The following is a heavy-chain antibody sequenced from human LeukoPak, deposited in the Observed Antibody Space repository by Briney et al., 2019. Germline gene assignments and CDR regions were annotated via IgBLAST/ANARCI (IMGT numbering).Heavy chain of an antibody. CDR2: ISGSGGST. D-gene: IGHD4-11*01. V-gene: IGHV3-23*01. J-gene: IGHJ4*02. Sequence: GSLRLSCAASGFTFSSYGMSWVRQAPGKGLEWVSAISGSGGSTYYADSVKGRFTISRDNAKNSLYLQMNSLRAEDTAVYYCARAHPGDYSDFQFDYWGQGTLVTVSS. CDR1: GFTFSSYG. CDR3: ARAHPGDYSDFQFDY.